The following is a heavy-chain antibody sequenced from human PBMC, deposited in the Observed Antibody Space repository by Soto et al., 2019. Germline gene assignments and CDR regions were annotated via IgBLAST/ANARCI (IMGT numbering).Heavy chain of an antibody. V-gene: IGHV3-33*06. Sequence: GALRLSCAASGFTFSSYGMHWVRPAPGKGLEWVAVIWYDGSNKYYADSVKGRFTISRDNSKNTLYLQMNSLRAEDTAVYYCAKSQSYYYYGMDVWGHGTTVTVSS. CDR1: GFTFSSYG. J-gene: IGHJ6*02. CDR3: AKSQSYYYYGMDV. CDR2: IWYDGSNK.